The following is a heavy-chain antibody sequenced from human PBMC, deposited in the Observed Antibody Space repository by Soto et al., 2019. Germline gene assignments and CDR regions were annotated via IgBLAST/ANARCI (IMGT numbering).Heavy chain of an antibody. CDR3: ARGLSTGEGDAFDI. Sequence: SETLSLTCAVYGGSFSGYYWSWIRQPPGKGLEWIGEINHSGSTNYNPSLKSRVTISVDTSKNQFSRKLSSVTAADTAVYYCARGLSTGEGDAFDIWGQGTMVTVSS. D-gene: IGHD7-27*01. J-gene: IGHJ3*02. V-gene: IGHV4-34*01. CDR1: GGSFSGYY. CDR2: INHSGST.